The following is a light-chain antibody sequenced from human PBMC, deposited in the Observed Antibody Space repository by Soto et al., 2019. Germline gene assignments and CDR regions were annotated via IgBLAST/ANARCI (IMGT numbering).Light chain of an antibody. Sequence: EIVLTQSPGTLSLSPGERATLSCRASQSVNSNYLAWYQQRPGQAPRLLIFGASFRATGIPDRFSGSGSGTDFTLTISRLEPEDFAVFYCQQYGNSPPEFTFGPGTKVDSK. CDR2: GAS. V-gene: IGKV3-20*01. CDR3: QQYGNSPPEFT. CDR1: QSVNSNY. J-gene: IGKJ3*01.